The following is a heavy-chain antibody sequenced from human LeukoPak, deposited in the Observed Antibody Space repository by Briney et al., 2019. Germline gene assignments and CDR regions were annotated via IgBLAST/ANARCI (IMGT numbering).Heavy chain of an antibody. CDR1: GYSFTSYW. V-gene: IGHV5-51*01. CDR2: IYPGDSDT. CDR3: ARSPRDTAMGFVAYYFDY. J-gene: IGHJ4*02. D-gene: IGHD5-18*01. Sequence: GESLKISCKGSGYSFTSYWIGWVRQMPGKGLEWMGIIYPGDSDTRYSPSFQGQVTISADKSISTAYLQWSSLKASDTAMYYCARSPRDTAMGFVAYYFDYWGQGTLVTVSS.